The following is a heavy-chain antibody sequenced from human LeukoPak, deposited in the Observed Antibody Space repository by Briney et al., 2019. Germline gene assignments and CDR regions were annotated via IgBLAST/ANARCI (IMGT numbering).Heavy chain of an antibody. Sequence: GGSLRLPCAASGFTFSDYYMSWIRQAPGKGLEWVSYISSSSSYTNYADSVKGRFTISRDDSKSIAYLQMNSLKTEDTAVYYCTSGSATGTGSGYWGQGTLVTVSS. D-gene: IGHD6-13*01. CDR2: ISSSSSYT. CDR1: GFTFSDYY. J-gene: IGHJ4*02. V-gene: IGHV3-11*03. CDR3: TSGSATGTGSGY.